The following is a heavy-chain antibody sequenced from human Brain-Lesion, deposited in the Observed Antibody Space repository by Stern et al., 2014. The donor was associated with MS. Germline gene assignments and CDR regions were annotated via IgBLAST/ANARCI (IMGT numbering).Heavy chain of an antibody. V-gene: IGHV1-24*01. Sequence: VQLVESGAEVKKPGASVKVSCKVSGYTLTEFSMHWVRQAPRQGLAWMGGFDPEDGKTIYAHKVQVRVTMTEYTSTDTAYMELISLRSEDTSFYYCATLSPGAGGNYYRHFDYWGQGTLVTVSS. J-gene: IGHJ4*02. D-gene: IGHD1-26*01. CDR2: FDPEDGKT. CDR1: GYTLTEFS. CDR3: ATLSPGAGGNYYRHFDY.